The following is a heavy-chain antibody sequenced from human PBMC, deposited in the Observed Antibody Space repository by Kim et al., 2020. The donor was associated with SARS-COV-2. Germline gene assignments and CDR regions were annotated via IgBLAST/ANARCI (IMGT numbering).Heavy chain of an antibody. D-gene: IGHD3-10*02. Sequence: GGSLRLSCVGSGFTFSSQVLHWVRQAPGKGLEWVAVISNYVTDKFYAESVKGRFTISRDNSKDTLYLEMNSLRPEDSGVYYCTTLLTMSIVSYHMYVWG. CDR1: GFTFSSQV. J-gene: IGHJ6*03. V-gene: IGHV3-30-3*02. CDR3: TTLLTMSIVSYHMYV. CDR2: ISNYVTDK.